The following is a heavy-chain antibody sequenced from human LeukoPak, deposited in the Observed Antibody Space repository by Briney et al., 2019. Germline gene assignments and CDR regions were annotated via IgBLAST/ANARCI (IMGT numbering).Heavy chain of an antibody. D-gene: IGHD6-13*01. CDR2: ISGRGGST. V-gene: IGHV3-23*01. Sequence: GGSPRLSCADSRLTFTNYATSWVPPGPREGLERVSAISGRGGSTYYAYSVKGRLAISRDNSKNTLYLQMNSLRAEDTGVYYSATDISTVYSSSWYNRELCFDYCGQGTLVTVSS. J-gene: IGHJ4*02. CDR3: ATDISTVYSSSWYNRELCFDY. CDR1: RLTFTNYA.